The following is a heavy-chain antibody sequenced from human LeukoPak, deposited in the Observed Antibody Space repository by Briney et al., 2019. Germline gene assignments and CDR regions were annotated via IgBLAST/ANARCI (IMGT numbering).Heavy chain of an antibody. CDR3: ARADIVVVQTSYYYYMDV. Sequence: GGSLRLSCAASGFTFSSYWMHWVRQAPGKGLVWVSRINTDGSSTSYADSVKGRFTISRDNAKNTLYLQMNSLRAEDTAVYYCARADIVVVQTSYYYYMDVWGKGTTVTVSS. D-gene: IGHD2-2*01. J-gene: IGHJ6*03. CDR1: GFTFSSYW. CDR2: INTDGSST. V-gene: IGHV3-74*01.